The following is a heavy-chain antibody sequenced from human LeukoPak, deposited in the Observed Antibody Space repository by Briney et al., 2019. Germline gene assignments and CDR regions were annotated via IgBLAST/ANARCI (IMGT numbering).Heavy chain of an antibody. Sequence: SETLSLTCTVSGGSISSGGYYWSWVRQPPGKGVEWIGYISYSGSTKYNPSLKSRVTISVDMSKNQFSLKLSSVTAADTAVYYCARGRKGEPRDFDYWGQGTLVTVSS. CDR2: ISYSGST. V-gene: IGHV4-61*08. CDR1: GGSISSGGYY. CDR3: ARGRKGEPRDFDY. D-gene: IGHD3-16*01. J-gene: IGHJ4*02.